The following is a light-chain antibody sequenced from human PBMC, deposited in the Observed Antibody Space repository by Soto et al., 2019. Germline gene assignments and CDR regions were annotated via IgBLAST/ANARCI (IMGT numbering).Light chain of an antibody. J-gene: IGKJ4*01. V-gene: IGKV3-15*01. CDR3: QQYNSWPLI. Sequence: EIVMTQSPATLSLSPGERATLSCRASQSVSTNLAWYQQKPGQAPRLLIYGASTRATGIPDRFSGSGSGTEFTLTISSLQSEDFAVYYCQQYNSWPLIFGGGTKVEI. CDR1: QSVSTN. CDR2: GAS.